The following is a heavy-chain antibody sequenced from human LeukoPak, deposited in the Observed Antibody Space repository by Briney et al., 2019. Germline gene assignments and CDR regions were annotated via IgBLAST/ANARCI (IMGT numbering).Heavy chain of an antibody. CDR1: GFTFSSCW. D-gene: IGHD6-25*01. CDR3: ATSSGSSY. Sequence: PGGSLRLSCAASGFTFSSCWMAWFRQAPGKGLEWVAHIKQDGSLEYYVDSVKGRFTISRDNAKNPLYLQMNSLRAEDTAVYYCATSSGSSYWGQGTLVTVSS. V-gene: IGHV3-7*01. J-gene: IGHJ4*02. CDR2: IKQDGSLE.